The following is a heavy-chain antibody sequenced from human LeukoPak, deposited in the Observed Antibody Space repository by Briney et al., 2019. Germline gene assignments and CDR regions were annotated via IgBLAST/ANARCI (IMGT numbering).Heavy chain of an antibody. V-gene: IGHV3-21*01. D-gene: IGHD5-12*01. CDR1: GFTFSSYN. J-gene: IGHJ6*03. CDR2: ITTGNSFL. Sequence: GGSLRLSCAASGFTFSSYNVNWVRQAPGKGLEWVSSITTGNSFLYFADSVKGRFTISRDHANNSLYLQMNSLRADDTAVYYCARGAATRKSGFYYYYMDVWGKGTTVTFSS. CDR3: ARGAATRKSGFYYYYMDV.